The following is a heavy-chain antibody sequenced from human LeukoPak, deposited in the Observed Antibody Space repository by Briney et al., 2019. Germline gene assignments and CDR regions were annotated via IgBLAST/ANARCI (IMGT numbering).Heavy chain of an antibody. J-gene: IGHJ4*02. CDR3: ARETGGSYYRALDY. CDR2: IYTSGST. Sequence: SETLSLTCTVSGGSISTYYWGWIRQPAGKGLEWIGRIYTSGSTNYNSSLKSRVTMSVDTSKNQFSLNLSSVTAADTAVYYCARETGGSYYRALDYWGQGTLVTVSS. CDR1: GGSISTYY. V-gene: IGHV4-4*07. D-gene: IGHD1-26*01.